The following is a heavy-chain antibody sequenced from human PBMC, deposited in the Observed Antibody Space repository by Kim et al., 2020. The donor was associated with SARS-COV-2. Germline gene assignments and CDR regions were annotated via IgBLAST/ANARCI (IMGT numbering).Heavy chain of an antibody. J-gene: IGHJ4*02. Sequence: YAASVKGRFTISRDDSKSIAYLQMNSLKTEDTAVYYCTTYYDSSGYEHDYWGQGTLVTVSS. V-gene: IGHV3-49*02. D-gene: IGHD3-22*01. CDR3: TTYYDSSGYEHDY.